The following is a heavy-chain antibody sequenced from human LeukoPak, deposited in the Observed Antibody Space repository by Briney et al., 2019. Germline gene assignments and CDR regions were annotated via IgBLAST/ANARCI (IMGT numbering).Heavy chain of an antibody. CDR3: ARQSARNWCDP. V-gene: IGHV3-7*01. Sequence: PGGSLRLSCAAAGFAFRTYWITWVRQAPGKGRAWVARINQEGSGKYYVDSVKVRVTISRDNTKNALYLQMNTLRAEDTAVYCCARQSARNWCDPWGQGTLVSVSS. J-gene: IGHJ5*02. D-gene: IGHD3-3*01. CDR1: GFAFRTYW. CDR2: INQEGSGK.